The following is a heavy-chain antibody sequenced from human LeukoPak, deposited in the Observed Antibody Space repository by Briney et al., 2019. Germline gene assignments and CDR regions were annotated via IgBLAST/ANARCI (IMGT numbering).Heavy chain of an antibody. CDR1: GYNFTNYY. V-gene: IGHV1-46*01. CDR3: ARGGALRYFEWFSAY. J-gene: IGHJ4*02. D-gene: IGHD3-9*01. Sequence: ASVKVSCKTSGYNFTNYYMHWVRQAPGHGLEWMGIMNPSGGTTTYAEKFQGRVTMTRDTSTSTVYMELSSLRSEDTAVYYCARGGALRYFEWFSAYWGQGTLVTVSS. CDR2: MNPSGGTT.